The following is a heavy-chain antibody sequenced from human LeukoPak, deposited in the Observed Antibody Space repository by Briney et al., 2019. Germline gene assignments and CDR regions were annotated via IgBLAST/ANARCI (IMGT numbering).Heavy chain of an antibody. Sequence: TGGSLRLSCAASGFTFSSYAMSWVRQAPGKGLEWVSAISRSGGNTYYADCVKGRYTISRDNSKNTLYLQMNSLRAEDTAVYYCARYYGSGSYWTDYWGQGTLVTVSP. D-gene: IGHD3-10*01. CDR3: ARYYGSGSYWTDY. J-gene: IGHJ4*02. CDR1: GFTFSSYA. V-gene: IGHV3-23*01. CDR2: ISRSGGNT.